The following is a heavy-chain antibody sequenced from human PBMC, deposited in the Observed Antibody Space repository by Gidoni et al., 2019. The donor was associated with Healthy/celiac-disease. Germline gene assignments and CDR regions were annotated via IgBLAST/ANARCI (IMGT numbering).Heavy chain of an antibody. CDR2: IYYSGST. D-gene: IGHD6-19*01. CDR3: ARGIAVAGTEPFDY. Sequence: QLQLQESGPGLVKPSETMYLTCTVSGCSLSSSSYYWGWIRQPPGKGLEWIGSIYYSGSTYYNPSLKSRVTISVDTSKNQFSLKLSSVTAADTAVYYCARGIAVAGTEPFDYWGQGTLVTVSS. V-gene: IGHV4-39*01. CDR1: GCSLSSSSYY. J-gene: IGHJ4*02.